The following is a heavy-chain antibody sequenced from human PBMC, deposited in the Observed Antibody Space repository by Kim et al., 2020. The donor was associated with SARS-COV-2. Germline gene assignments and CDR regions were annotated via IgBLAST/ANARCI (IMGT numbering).Heavy chain of an antibody. V-gene: IGHV3-33*01. D-gene: IGHD1-1*01. J-gene: IGHJ3*02. CDR3: ARGEWNGDAFDI. Sequence: YYADAVKGRFTISRDNSKNTLYLQMNSLGAEDTAVYYCARGEWNGDAFDIWGQGTMVTVSS.